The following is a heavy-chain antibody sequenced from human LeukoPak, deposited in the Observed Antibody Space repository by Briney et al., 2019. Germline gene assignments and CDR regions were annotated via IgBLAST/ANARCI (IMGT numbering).Heavy chain of an antibody. V-gene: IGHV1-2*02. D-gene: IGHD6-19*01. Sequence: ASVKVSCKASGYTFTSYGISWVRQAPGQGLEWMGWINPNSGGTYYAQTFQGRVTMTRDASINTVYMELSRLRSDDTAVYFCAREPGGWSPGNYWGQGTLVTVSS. CDR3: AREPGGWSPGNY. CDR1: GYTFTSYG. CDR2: INPNSGGT. J-gene: IGHJ4*02.